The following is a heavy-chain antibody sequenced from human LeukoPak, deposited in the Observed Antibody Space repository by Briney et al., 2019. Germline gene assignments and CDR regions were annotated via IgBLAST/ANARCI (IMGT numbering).Heavy chain of an antibody. D-gene: IGHD1-26*01. V-gene: IGHV4-34*01. CDR1: GGSFSGYY. Sequence: SETLSLTCAVYGGSFSGYYWSWIRQPPGKGLEWIGEINHSGSTNYNPSLKSRVTISVDTSKNQFSLKLSSVTAADTAAYYCARIRYSGSYYDYYYYMDVWGKGTTVTVSS. CDR3: ARIRYSGSYYDYYYYMDV. J-gene: IGHJ6*03. CDR2: INHSGST.